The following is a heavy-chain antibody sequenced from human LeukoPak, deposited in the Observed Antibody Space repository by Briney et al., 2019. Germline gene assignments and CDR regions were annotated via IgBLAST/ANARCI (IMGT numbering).Heavy chain of an antibody. J-gene: IGHJ6*04. CDR3: ARDRSGSQLDV. V-gene: IGHV4-38-2*02. D-gene: IGHD1-26*01. CDR2: IYHSGST. Sequence: PSETLSLTCTVSGYPISSGYYWGWIRQPPGKGLEWIGSIYHSGSTYYNPSLKSRVTISVDTSKNQFSLKLSSVTAADTAVYYCARDRSGSQLDVWGKGTTVTVSS. CDR1: GYPISSGYY.